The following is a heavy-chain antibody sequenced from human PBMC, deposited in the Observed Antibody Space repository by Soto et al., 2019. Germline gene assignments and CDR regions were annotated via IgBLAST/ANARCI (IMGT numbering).Heavy chain of an antibody. D-gene: IGHD6-19*01. V-gene: IGHV4-31*03. CDR3: ARENIAVARSGFDY. CDR2: IYYSGST. CDR1: SGSISSGGYY. Sequence: QVQLQESGPGLVKPSQTLSLTCTVSSGSISSGGYYWSWIRQHPGKGLEWIGYIYYSGSTYYNPSLKSRVTISVDTSKNQFSLKLSSVTAADTAVYYCARENIAVARSGFDYWGQGTLVTVSS. J-gene: IGHJ4*02.